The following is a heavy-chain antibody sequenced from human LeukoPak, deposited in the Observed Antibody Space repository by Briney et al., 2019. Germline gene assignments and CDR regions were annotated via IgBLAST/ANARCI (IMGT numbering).Heavy chain of an antibody. CDR2: FDPEDSET. CDR1: GYTLTELS. CDR3: ATGIAVAGTLGYFDY. V-gene: IGHV1-24*01. Sequence: GASVKVSCKVSGYTLTELSMHWVRQAPGKGLEWMGGFDPEDSETIYAQKFQGRVTMTEDTSTDTAYMELSSLRSEDTAVYYCATGIAVAGTLGYFDYWGQGTLVTVSS. J-gene: IGHJ4*02. D-gene: IGHD6-19*01.